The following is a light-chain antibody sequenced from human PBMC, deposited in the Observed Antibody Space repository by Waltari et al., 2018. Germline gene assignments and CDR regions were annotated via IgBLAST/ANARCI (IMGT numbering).Light chain of an antibody. J-gene: IGKJ1*01. CDR2: AAS. Sequence: DIQMTQSPSSLSASVGDRVTITCRESQSISSYLNWYQQKPGKAPKLLIYAASSLQSGVPSRFSGSGSGTDFTLTISSLQPEDFATYYCQQSYSTPWGFGQGTKVEIK. CDR1: QSISSY. V-gene: IGKV1-39*01. CDR3: QQSYSTPWG.